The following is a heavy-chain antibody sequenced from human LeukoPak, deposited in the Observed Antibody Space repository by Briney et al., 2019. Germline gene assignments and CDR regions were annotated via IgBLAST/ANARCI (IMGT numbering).Heavy chain of an antibody. CDR3: AREGTYSNGPDY. V-gene: IGHV3-74*01. J-gene: IGHJ4*02. CDR2: INSDGTSA. D-gene: IGHD3-22*01. CDR1: GFTFSSHW. Sequence: GGSLRLSCAASGFTFSSHWMHWVRQAPGKGLVWVSRINSDGTSATYADSVKGRFTISRDNAKNTLYLQMNSLRVEDTAVFHCAREGTYSNGPDYWGQGTLVTVSS.